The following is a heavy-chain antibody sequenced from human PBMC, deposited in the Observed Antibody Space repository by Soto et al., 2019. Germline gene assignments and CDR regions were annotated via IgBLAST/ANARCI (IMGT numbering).Heavy chain of an antibody. V-gene: IGHV3-23*05. CDR3: XXDRHXXRTWTFDY. Sequence: GSLRLSCSASGFTISAYTMGWVRLSTGKGLEWVSTIFSGGGGTQFADSVTGRFSISRDNSRNQMYLQMNSLRVDETALYYXXXDRHXXRTWTFDYSGRGLLVTVSS. D-gene: IGHD1-1*01. J-gene: IGHJ4*02. CDR2: IFSGGGGT. CDR1: GFTISAYT.